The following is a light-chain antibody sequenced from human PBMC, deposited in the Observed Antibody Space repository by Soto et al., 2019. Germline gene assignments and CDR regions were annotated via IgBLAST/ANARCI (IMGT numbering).Light chain of an antibody. CDR1: QDINNY. CDR3: QQSDDLPT. Sequence: DIQLTQSPSSLSASAGDRVTITCQASQDINNYVNWYQQKPGTAPNLLIYDASTLKPGVPSRFSGSGSGTDFTFTISSLQPEDFATYFCQQSDDLPTFGQGTRLEI. J-gene: IGKJ5*01. CDR2: DAS. V-gene: IGKV1-33*01.